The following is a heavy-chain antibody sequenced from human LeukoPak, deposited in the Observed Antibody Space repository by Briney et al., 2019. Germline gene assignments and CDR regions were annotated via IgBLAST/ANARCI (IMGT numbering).Heavy chain of an antibody. CDR1: GGTFSSYT. Sequence: ASVKVSCKASGGTFSSYTISWVRQAPGQGLEWMGGIIPIFGTANYAQKFQGRVTITTDESTSTAYMELSSLRSEDTAVYYCARGLYYYDSSGYPTTAEYFQHWGQGTLVTVSS. V-gene: IGHV1-69*05. D-gene: IGHD3-22*01. J-gene: IGHJ1*01. CDR2: IIPIFGTA. CDR3: ARGLYYYDSSGYPTTAEYFQH.